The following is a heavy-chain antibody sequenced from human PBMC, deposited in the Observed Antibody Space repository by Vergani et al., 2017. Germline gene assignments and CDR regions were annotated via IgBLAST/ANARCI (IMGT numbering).Heavy chain of an antibody. Sequence: QVQLVQSGAEVKKPGSSVKVSCKASGGTFSSYAISWVRQAPGQGLEWMGGIIPIFGTANYAQKFQGRVTITADESTSTAYMELSSLRSEYTAVYYCARSIPRGYYGSGSLDYWGQGTLVTVSS. V-gene: IGHV1-69*01. CDR2: IIPIFGTA. D-gene: IGHD3-10*01. CDR3: ARSIPRGYYGSGSLDY. J-gene: IGHJ4*02. CDR1: GGTFSSYA.